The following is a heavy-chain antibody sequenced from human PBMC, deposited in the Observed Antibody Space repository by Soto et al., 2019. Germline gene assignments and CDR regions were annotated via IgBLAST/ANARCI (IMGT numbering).Heavy chain of an antibody. Sequence: PGGSLRLSCAASGFTSSSYAMHWVRQAPGKGLEWVAVISYDGSNKYYADSVKGRFTISRDNSKNTLYLQMNSLRAEDTAVYYCARDQLQGRSYFYYYGMDVWGQGT. V-gene: IGHV3-30-3*01. CDR2: ISYDGSNK. CDR1: GFTSSSYA. D-gene: IGHD3-10*01. J-gene: IGHJ6*02. CDR3: ARDQLQGRSYFYYYGMDV.